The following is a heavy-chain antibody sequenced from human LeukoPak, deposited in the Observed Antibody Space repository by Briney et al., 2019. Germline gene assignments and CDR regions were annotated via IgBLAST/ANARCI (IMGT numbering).Heavy chain of an antibody. Sequence: SETLSLTCTVSGYSISSGYYWGWIGQPPGKGLEWIGSIYHSGSTYYNPSLKSRVTISVDTSKDQFSLKLSSVTAADTAVYYCARESYLTGFDDYWGQGTLVTVSS. CDR1: GYSISSGYY. V-gene: IGHV4-38-2*02. J-gene: IGHJ4*02. CDR2: IYHSGST. CDR3: ARESYLTGFDDY. D-gene: IGHD3-9*01.